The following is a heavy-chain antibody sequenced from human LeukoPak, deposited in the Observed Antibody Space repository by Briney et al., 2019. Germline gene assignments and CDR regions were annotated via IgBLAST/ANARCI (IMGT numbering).Heavy chain of an antibody. V-gene: IGHV1-69*04. J-gene: IGHJ5*02. CDR3: ARDVVTMTPHRRGFDP. Sequence: SVKVSCKASGGTLSSYAISWVRQAPGQRVEWMGRIIPILGIAHYAQKFQGRVTLTADKYTSTDYMELSSLRSEDTAVYYCARDVVTMTPHRRGFDPWGQGTLVTVSS. CDR2: IIPILGIA. D-gene: IGHD3-22*01. CDR1: GGTLSSYA.